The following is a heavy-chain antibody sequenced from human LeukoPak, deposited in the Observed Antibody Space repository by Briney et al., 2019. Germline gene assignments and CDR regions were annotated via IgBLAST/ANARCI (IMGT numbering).Heavy chain of an antibody. CDR1: GFTFSSYE. D-gene: IGHD2-2*01. CDR3: AKASRNCSRTSCYEYFQH. Sequence: GGSLRLSCAASGFTFSSYEMNWVRQAPGKGLEWVSCISSSGSSIYYADSVKGRFTISRDNAKNSLYLQMNSLRAEDTAVYYCAKASRNCSRTSCYEYFQHWGQGTLVTVSS. V-gene: IGHV3-48*03. CDR2: ISSSGSSI. J-gene: IGHJ1*01.